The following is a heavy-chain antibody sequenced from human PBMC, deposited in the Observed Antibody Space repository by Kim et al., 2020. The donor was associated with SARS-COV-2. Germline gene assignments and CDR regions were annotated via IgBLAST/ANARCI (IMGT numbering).Heavy chain of an antibody. D-gene: IGHD3-10*01. J-gene: IGHJ4*02. CDR3: ATIRGVMGY. Sequence: GGSLILSCAISGFTFSDHFLDWVRQAPGKGLEWVGRSKNKVYGYTTEYAASVRGRFTISRDDSKNSLYLQMNSLKTEDTAVYYCATIRGVMGYWGQGTLVTVSS. CDR2: SKNKVYGYTT. V-gene: IGHV3-72*01. CDR1: GFTFSDHF.